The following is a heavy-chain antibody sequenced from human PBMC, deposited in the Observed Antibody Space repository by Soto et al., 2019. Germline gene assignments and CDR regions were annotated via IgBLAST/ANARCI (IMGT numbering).Heavy chain of an antibody. D-gene: IGHD1-26*01. J-gene: IGHJ4*01. Sequence: EVQLVESGGGLVQPGRSLRLSCAASGFTFDDYAMHWVRQAPGQGLEWVSGISWNSGSIGYADSVKGRFTISRDNAKNSLDLQMNILSAEDTAFHYCAKDSGRGEGYCNFDYWGHGTLVTVSS. CDR2: ISWNSGSI. V-gene: IGHV3-9*01. CDR1: GFTFDDYA. CDR3: AKDSGRGEGYCNFDY.